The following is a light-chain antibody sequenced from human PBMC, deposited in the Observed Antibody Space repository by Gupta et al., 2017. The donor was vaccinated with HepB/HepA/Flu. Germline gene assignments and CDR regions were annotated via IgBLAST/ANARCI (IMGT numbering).Light chain of an antibody. V-gene: IGKV3-20*01. CDR2: GGS. Sequence: DIVLTQSPDTLSLSPGVSATLSCRASQSLRSNFLAWYHQKPGQAPRLLILGGSVRATGVPDTFSAGGSGTDFTLTISRLEPEDFGVYYCQQNATSPFTFGPGTTVDFK. CDR1: QSLRSNF. J-gene: IGKJ3*01. CDR3: QQNATSPFT.